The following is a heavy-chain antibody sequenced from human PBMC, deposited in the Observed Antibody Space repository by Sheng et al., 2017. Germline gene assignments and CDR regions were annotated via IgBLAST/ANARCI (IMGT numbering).Heavy chain of an antibody. CDR2: IYHSGST. J-gene: IGHJ3*02. D-gene: IGHD2-15*01. Sequence: QVQLQESGPGLVKPSETLSLTCAVSGYFISSGYYWGWIRQPPGKGLEWIGTIYHSGSTYYNPSLKSRVTISVDTSKNQFSLNLSSVTAADTAVYYCARDNGGGSDAFDIVGPRDTWSPSLQ. CDR1: GYFISSGYY. V-gene: IGHV4-38-2*02. CDR3: ARDNGGGSDAFDI.